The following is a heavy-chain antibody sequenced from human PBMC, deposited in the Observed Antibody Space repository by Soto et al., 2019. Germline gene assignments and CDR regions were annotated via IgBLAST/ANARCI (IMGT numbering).Heavy chain of an antibody. D-gene: IGHD5-18*01. CDR3: ATSVNSAMAFDY. Sequence: ASVKVSWKASGYTFTHYYIHWVRQAPGQGLERMGIINPNGGITTYAQKFRAGFSMTRDTSTSTVYLELSSLRSEDSAVYYCATSVNSAMAFDYWGQGTLVTVSS. CDR2: INPNGGIT. V-gene: IGHV1-46*01. CDR1: GYTFTHYY. J-gene: IGHJ4*02.